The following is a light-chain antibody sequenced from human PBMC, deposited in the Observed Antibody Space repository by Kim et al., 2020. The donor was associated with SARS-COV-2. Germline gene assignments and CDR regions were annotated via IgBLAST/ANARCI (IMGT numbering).Light chain of an antibody. V-gene: IGLV8-61*01. J-gene: IGLJ3*02. CDR1: TGSICPSIY. CDR2: ITT. CDR3: VLYMGGGISV. Sequence: LAGALRTGSICPSIYPCWYQKTPGQAPRRFIYITTTRSSGVPDRFSDSILGNKAALAIARARTVDESDYCNVLYMGGGISVFGGGTELTIL.